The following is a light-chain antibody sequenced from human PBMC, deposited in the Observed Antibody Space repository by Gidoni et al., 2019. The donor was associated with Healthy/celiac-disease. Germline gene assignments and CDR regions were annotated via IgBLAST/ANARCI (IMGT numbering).Light chain of an antibody. V-gene: IGKV1-5*01. CDR1: QSISSW. CDR3: QQYNSYPLT. J-gene: IGKJ4*01. Sequence: GDRVTITCRASQSISSWLAWYQQKPGKAPKLLIYDASSLESGVPPRFSGSGSGTEFTLTISSLQPDDFATYYCQQYNSYPLTFGGGTKVEIK. CDR2: DAS.